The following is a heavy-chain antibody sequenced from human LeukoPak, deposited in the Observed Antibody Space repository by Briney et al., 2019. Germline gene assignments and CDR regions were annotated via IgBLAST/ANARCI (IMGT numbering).Heavy chain of an antibody. Sequence: GGPLKPPCKAPESTLGDYAMSWFGQPPGKGLEWVGFIRSKAYGGTTEYAASVKGRFTISRDDSKSIAYLQMNSLKTVDTAVYYCTRDLLQDWGQGTLVTVSS. CDR3: TRDLLQD. V-gene: IGHV3-49*03. CDR1: ESTLGDYA. J-gene: IGHJ4*02. CDR2: IRSKAYGGTT. D-gene: IGHD4-11*01.